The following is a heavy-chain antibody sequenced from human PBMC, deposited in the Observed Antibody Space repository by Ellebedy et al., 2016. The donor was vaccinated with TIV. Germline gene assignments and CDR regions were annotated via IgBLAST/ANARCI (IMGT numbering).Heavy chain of an antibody. CDR1: GFTFDDYG. J-gene: IGHJ4*02. V-gene: IGHV3-20*04. CDR3: ARRAGGGTYLDS. CDR2: INSNGGST. D-gene: IGHD3-16*01. Sequence: GESLKISCAASGFTFDDYGMSWVRQAPGKGLEWVSGINSNGGSTGYADSVKGRFTISRDNAKNSLYLQINSLRAEDTALYYCARRAGGGTYLDSWGQGTLVTVSS.